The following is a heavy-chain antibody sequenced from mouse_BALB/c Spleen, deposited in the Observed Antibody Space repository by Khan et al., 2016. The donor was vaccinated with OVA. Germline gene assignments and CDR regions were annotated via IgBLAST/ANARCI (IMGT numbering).Heavy chain of an antibody. CDR2: IDPPNDDS. V-gene: IGHV14-3*02. J-gene: IGHJ3*01. CDR3: ATLYGSPFAY. CDR1: GFNIKDTY. Sequence: EVQLKQSGAELVKPGASVKLSCSASGFNIKDTYIHWVKQRPEQGLEWIGRIDPPNDDSKYGPKFQDKATLKADTTSNKASLQLISLTSAHTAVYSFATLYGSPFAYWGQGTLVSVSA. D-gene: IGHD2-1*01.